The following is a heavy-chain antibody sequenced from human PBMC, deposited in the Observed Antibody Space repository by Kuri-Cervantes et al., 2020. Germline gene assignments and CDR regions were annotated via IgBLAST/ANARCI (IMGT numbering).Heavy chain of an antibody. CDR1: GYTITNYG. Sequence: ASVKVSCKASGYTITNYGITWVRQAPGQGLEWMGWISAYNENTIYAQKFQGRVTMTTDTSTNTGYMELRGLRSDDTAVYYCATVSGGIGSWFDPWGQGTLVTVSS. V-gene: IGHV1-18*01. CDR2: ISAYNENT. J-gene: IGHJ5*02. CDR3: ATVSGGIGSWFDP. D-gene: IGHD1-26*01.